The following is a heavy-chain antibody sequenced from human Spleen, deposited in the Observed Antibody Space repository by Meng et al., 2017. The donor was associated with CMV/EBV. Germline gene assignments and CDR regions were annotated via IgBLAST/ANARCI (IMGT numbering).Heavy chain of an antibody. V-gene: IGHV6-1*01. CDR2: KYYRYRWYS. CDR1: GASVTNSKIG. D-gene: IGHD6-19*01. Sequence: AIAGASVTNSKIGGNWIRGKASRGIGWLKRKYYRYRWYSEYAVSVKSRLTIDADKTRNQFYLHMKSVNHEDAAVYYCARTERWLMDYWGQGTLVTVSS. CDR3: ARTERWLMDY. J-gene: IGHJ4*02.